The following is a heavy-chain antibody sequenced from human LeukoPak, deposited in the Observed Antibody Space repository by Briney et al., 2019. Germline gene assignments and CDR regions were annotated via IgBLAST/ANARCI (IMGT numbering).Heavy chain of an antibody. D-gene: IGHD2-15*01. V-gene: IGHV4-59*01. Sequence: SETLSLTCTVSGGSISSYYWSWIRQPPGKGLEWIGYIYYSGSTNYNPSLKSRVTISVDTSKNQFSLKLSSVTAADTAVYYCARGPYCSGGSCYSDYYYYYMDVWGKGTTVTVSS. CDR3: ARGPYCSGGSCYSDYYYYYMDV. J-gene: IGHJ6*03. CDR2: IYYSGST. CDR1: GGSISSYY.